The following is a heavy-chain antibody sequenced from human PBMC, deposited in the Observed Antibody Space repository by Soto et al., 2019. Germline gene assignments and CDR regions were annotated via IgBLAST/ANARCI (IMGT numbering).Heavy chain of an antibody. CDR2: IRSKANSYAT. J-gene: IGHJ4*02. V-gene: IGHV3-73*01. Sequence: GGSLRLSCAASGFTFNGSAMHWVRQASGKGLERVGRIRSKANSYATAYAASVKGRFTISRDDSKNTAYLQMNSLKTEDTAVYYCTRQYCTNGVCFDYWGQGTLVTVSS. CDR3: TRQYCTNGVCFDY. CDR1: GFTFNGSA. D-gene: IGHD2-8*01.